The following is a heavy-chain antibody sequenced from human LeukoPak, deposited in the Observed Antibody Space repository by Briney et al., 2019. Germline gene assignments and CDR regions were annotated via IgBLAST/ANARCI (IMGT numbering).Heavy chain of an antibody. D-gene: IGHD3-10*01. CDR2: ISAYNGNT. CDR1: GYTFTSYG. CDR3: ARNPPLTHGSGSYLDY. V-gene: IGHV1-18*01. J-gene: IGHJ4*02. Sequence: GASVKVSCKASGYTFTSYGISWVRQAPGQGLEWMGWISAYNGNTNYAQKLQGRVTMTTDTSTSTAYMELRSLRSDDTAVYYCARNPPLTHGSGSYLDYWGQGTLVTVSS.